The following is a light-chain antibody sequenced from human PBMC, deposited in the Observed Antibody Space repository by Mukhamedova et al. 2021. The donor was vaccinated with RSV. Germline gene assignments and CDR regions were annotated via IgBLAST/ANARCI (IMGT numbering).Light chain of an antibody. J-gene: IGLJ2*01. Sequence: GQTARITCGGNNIGSKSVHWYQQKPGQSPVLVIYQDSKRPSGIPERFSGSNSGNTATLTISGTQAMDEADYYCQAWDSSTVVFGG. CDR3: QAWDSSTVV. V-gene: IGLV3-9*01. CDR1: NIGSKS. CDR2: QDS.